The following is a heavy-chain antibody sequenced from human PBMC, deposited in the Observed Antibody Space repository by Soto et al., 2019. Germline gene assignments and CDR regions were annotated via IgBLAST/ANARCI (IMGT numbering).Heavy chain of an antibody. CDR1: GGSISSGDYY. J-gene: IGHJ5*02. D-gene: IGHD1-26*01. V-gene: IGHV4-30-4*01. Sequence: PSETLSLTCTVSGGSISSGDYYWSWIRQPPGKGLEWIGYIYYSGSTYYNPSLKSRVTISVDTSKNQFSLKLSSVTAADTAVYYCARAQRSGSLNWFDPWGQGTLVTVSS. CDR3: ARAQRSGSLNWFDP. CDR2: IYYSGST.